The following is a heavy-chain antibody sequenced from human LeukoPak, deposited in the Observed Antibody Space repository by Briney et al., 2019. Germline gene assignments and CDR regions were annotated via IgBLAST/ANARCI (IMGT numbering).Heavy chain of an antibody. J-gene: IGHJ3*02. Sequence: GGSLRLSCAASVFTFSSYARSLVGQAPGKGLEGVSAISGSGGSTYYADSVKGRFTISRDNSKTTLYLQMNSLRAEDTAVYYCANRLSRIWGQGTMVTVSS. CDR1: VFTFSSYA. CDR3: ANRLSRI. V-gene: IGHV3-23*01. CDR2: ISGSGGST.